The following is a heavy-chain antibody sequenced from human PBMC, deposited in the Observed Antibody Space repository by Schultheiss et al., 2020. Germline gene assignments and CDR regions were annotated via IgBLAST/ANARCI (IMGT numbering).Heavy chain of an antibody. V-gene: IGHV3-30*04. CDR2: ISYDGSNK. D-gene: IGHD1-26*01. CDR3: ARDYGGDSGSYYGHY. CDR1: GFTFSSYA. J-gene: IGHJ4*02. Sequence: GGSLRLSCAASGFTFSSYAMHWVRQAPGKGLEWVAVISYDGSNKYYADSVKGRFTISRDNSKNTLYLQMNSLRADDTAVYYCARDYGGDSGSYYGHYWGQGTLVTVSS.